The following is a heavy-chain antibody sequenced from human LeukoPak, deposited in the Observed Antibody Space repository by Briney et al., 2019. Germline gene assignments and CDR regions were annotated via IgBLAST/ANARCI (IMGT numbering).Heavy chain of an antibody. J-gene: IGHJ4*02. V-gene: IGHV3-33*01. CDR1: GFTFSSYG. D-gene: IGHD3-22*01. CDR3: ARGPRRGDSSGYYYGVY. Sequence: GRSLRLSCAASGFTFSSYGMHWVRQAPGKGLEWVAVIWYDGSNKYYADSVKGRFTISRDNSKNTLYLRMNSLRAEDTAVYCCARGPRRGDSSGYYYGVYWGQGTLVTVSS. CDR2: IWYDGSNK.